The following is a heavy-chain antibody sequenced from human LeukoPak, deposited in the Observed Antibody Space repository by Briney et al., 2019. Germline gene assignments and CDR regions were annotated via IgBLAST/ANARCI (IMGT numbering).Heavy chain of an antibody. V-gene: IGHV5-51*01. D-gene: IGHD2-8*01. Sequence: GESLKISCKGSGYSFTSYWIGWVRHMPGKGLEWMAIIYPRDSDTRYSPSSQGHVTISADRSTNTAYLQWSSLKASDTAIYYCARQGATPTNYYYYGLDVWGQGTMVTVSS. CDR1: GYSFTSYW. CDR3: ARQGATPTNYYYYGLDV. CDR2: IYPRDSDT. J-gene: IGHJ6*02.